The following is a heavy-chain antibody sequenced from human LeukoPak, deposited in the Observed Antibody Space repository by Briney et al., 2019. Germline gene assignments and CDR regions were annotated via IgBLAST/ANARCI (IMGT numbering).Heavy chain of an antibody. D-gene: IGHD1-20*01. V-gene: IGHV1-2*02. CDR2: INPNSGGT. CDR3: ARVQAITGTIGYYYYYMDG. Sequence: ASVKVSCKASGYTFTGYYMHWVRQAPGQGLEWMGWINPNSGGTNYAQKFQGRVTMTRDTSISTAYMELSRLRADDTAVYYCARVQAITGTIGYYYYYMDGWGKGTTVTISS. J-gene: IGHJ6*03. CDR1: GYTFTGYY.